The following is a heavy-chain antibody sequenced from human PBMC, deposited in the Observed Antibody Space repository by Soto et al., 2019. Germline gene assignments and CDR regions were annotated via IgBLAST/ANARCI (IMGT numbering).Heavy chain of an antibody. D-gene: IGHD4-17*01. J-gene: IGHJ4*02. CDR2: ISYDGSNK. V-gene: IGHV3-30-3*01. CDR3: ARGEDDYGDYGNFDY. CDR1: GFTFSSYA. Sequence: QVQLVESGGGVVQPGRSLRLSCAASGFTFSSYAMHWARQAPGKGLEWVAVISYDGSNKYYADSVKGRFTISRDNSKNTLYLQMNSLRAEDTAVYYCARGEDDYGDYGNFDYWGQGTLVTVSS.